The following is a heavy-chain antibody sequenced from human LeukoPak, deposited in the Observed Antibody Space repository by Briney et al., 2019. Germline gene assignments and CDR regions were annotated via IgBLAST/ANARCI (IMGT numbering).Heavy chain of an antibody. D-gene: IGHD3-3*01. CDR1: GFTFSSYA. V-gene: IGHV3-64D*06. J-gene: IGHJ4*02. CDR3: AKASLDFWSGYSYFDY. CDR2: ISSNGDST. Sequence: GGSLRLSCSASGFTFSSYAMHWVRQAPGKGLEYVSAISSNGDSTYHTDSVKGRFTISRDNSKNTMYLQMTSLRAEDTAVYYCAKASLDFWSGYSYFDYWGQGTLVTVSS.